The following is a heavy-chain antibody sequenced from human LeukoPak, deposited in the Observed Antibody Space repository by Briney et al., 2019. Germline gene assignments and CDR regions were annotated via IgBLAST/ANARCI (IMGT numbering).Heavy chain of an antibody. J-gene: IGHJ6*02. CDR1: GGSISSSSYY. V-gene: IGHV4-39*01. CDR2: IYYSGST. Sequence: SETLSLTCTVSGGSISSSSYYWGWIRQPPGKGLEWIGSIYYSGSTYYNPSLKSRVTISVDTSKNQFSLKLSSVTAADTVVYYCAKTPTRRDYGSGSYYTDYYYYGMDVWGQGTTVTVSS. CDR3: AKTPTRRDYGSGSYYTDYYYYGMDV. D-gene: IGHD3-10*01.